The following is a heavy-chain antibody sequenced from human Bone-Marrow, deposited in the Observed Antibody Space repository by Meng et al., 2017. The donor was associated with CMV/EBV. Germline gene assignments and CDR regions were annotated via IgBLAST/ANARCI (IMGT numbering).Heavy chain of an antibody. Sequence: SLKISCAASGFTFDDYAMHWVRQAPGKGLEWVSGISWNSGSIGYADSVKGRFTISRDNSKNTQYLQMNTLRAEDTAVYYCARESSDYWGQGTLVTVSS. CDR2: ISWNSGSI. CDR1: GFTFDDYA. V-gene: IGHV3-9*01. CDR3: ARESSDY. J-gene: IGHJ4*02.